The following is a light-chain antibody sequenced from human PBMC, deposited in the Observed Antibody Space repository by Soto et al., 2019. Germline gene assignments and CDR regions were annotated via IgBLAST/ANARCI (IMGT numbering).Light chain of an antibody. CDR1: HGISNT. CDR2: DAS. V-gene: IGKV1-13*02. J-gene: IGKJ5*01. CDR3: QQFNSFPIT. Sequence: AIQLTQSPSSLSASVGDRVTIACRTSHGISNTLAWYQQKPGKAPKLLIFDASTLQSGVPLRFSGSGSGTDFTLTISSLQPEDFATYFCQQFNSFPITFGQGTRLEIE.